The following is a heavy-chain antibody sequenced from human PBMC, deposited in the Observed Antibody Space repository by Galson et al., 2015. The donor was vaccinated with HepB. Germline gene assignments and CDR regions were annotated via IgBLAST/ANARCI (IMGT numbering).Heavy chain of an antibody. CDR1: GYSFTNYW. CDR2: IDPSDSYA. CDR3: ARTPTKRWRQSGFDY. V-gene: IGHV5-10-1*01. J-gene: IGHJ4*02. Sequence: QSGAEVKKPGESLRISCQGSGYSFTNYWISWVRQPPGKGLEWMGKIDPSDSYAYYTPSFRGHVTFSVDNSITTAYLQWSGLKASDTAIFYCARTPTKRWRQSGFDYWGQATLVTVSS. D-gene: IGHD5-24*01.